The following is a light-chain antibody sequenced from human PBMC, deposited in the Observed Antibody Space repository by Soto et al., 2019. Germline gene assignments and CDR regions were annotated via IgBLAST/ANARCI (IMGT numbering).Light chain of an antibody. V-gene: IGLV2-8*01. CDR1: SSDVGGYDY. CDR3: SSYTGGFPSYV. CDR2: EVT. J-gene: IGLJ1*01. Sequence: QSALTQPPSASGSPGQSVTISCTGTSSDVGGYDYVSWYQQHPGKAPKLMIYEVTIRPSGVSDRFSGSKSGNTASLTVSGLQTEDEADYYCSSYTGGFPSYVFGTGTKLTVL.